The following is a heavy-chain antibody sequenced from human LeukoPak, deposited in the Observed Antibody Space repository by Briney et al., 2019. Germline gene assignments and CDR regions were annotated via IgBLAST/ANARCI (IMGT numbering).Heavy chain of an antibody. J-gene: IGHJ6*03. Sequence: GGSLRLSCAASGFTFSNYGLHWVRQAPGKGLEWVAFIQYDGSNKYYADSVKGRFTISRDNSKNTLYLQMNSLRAEDTAVYYCAKDPTDGSGYYMDVWGKGTTVTISS. D-gene: IGHD3-10*01. CDR1: GFTFSNYG. CDR2: IQYDGSNK. CDR3: AKDPTDGSGYYMDV. V-gene: IGHV3-30*02.